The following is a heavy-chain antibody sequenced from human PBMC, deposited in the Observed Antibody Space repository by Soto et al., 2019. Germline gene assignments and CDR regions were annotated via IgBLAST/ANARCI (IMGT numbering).Heavy chain of an antibody. CDR2: FYSSGSI. D-gene: IGHD6-19*01. CDR3: ARMYSSGSGWFHP. V-gene: IGHV4-31*03. CDR1: GYSITAGGYY. J-gene: IGHJ5*02. Sequence: LQESGPGLVKPSQTLSLTCFVSGYSITAGGYYWSWIRHLPGKGLEWIGSFYSSGSIIYNPSLRSRVSISGDTSSNHFSMSLTSVTGADTGRYYCARMYSSGSGWFHPWGQGTLATVSS.